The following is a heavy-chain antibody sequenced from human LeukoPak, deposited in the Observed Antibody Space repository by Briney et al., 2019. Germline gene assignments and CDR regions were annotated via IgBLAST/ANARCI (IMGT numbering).Heavy chain of an antibody. CDR3: ARDRLGATGHWRIDV. V-gene: IGHV4-4*07. D-gene: IGHD1-26*01. CDR2: IYNSGTT. J-gene: IGHJ2*01. Sequence: PSETLSLTCTVSGGSFSSYYWTWIRKPAGKGLEWIGRIYNSGTTNYSPSLESRVTMSLDTSKNRFSLSLSSVTAADTAVYYCARDRLGATGHWRIDVWGRGTLVTVSS. CDR1: GGSFSSYY.